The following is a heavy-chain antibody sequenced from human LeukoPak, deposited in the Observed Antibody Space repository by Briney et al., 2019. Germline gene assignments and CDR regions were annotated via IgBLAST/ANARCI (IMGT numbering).Heavy chain of an antibody. CDR3: AREPAIIAVADYFDY. D-gene: IGHD6-19*01. V-gene: IGHV1-18*01. CDR1: GYTFTSYA. Sequence: ASVKVSCKASGYTFTSYAMNWVRQAPGQGLEWMGWISAYNGNTNYAQKLQGRVTMTTDTSTSTAYMELRSLRSDDTAVYYCAREPAIIAVADYFDYWGQGTLVTVSS. J-gene: IGHJ4*02. CDR2: ISAYNGNT.